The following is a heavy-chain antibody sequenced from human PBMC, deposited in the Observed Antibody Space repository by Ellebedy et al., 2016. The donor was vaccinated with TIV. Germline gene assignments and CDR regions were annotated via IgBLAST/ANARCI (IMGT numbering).Heavy chain of an antibody. CDR1: SFTFSSFW. CDR3: IRGGSSTALLD. J-gene: IGHJ4*02. CDR2: INSDGTST. Sequence: PGGSLRLSCAASSFTFSSFWIHWVRQAPGKGLVWVSRINSDGTSTNYADFVKGRFTISRDNAKNTLYLQMNSLRAEDTAVYYCIRGGSSTALLDWGQGTLVTVSS. D-gene: IGHD2-2*01. V-gene: IGHV3-74*01.